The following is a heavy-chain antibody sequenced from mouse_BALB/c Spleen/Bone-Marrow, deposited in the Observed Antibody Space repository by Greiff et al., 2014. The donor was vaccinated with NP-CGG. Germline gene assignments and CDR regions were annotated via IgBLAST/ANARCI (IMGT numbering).Heavy chain of an antibody. CDR3: ARGTVRGFAY. D-gene: IGHD3-2*01. V-gene: IGHV1-54*01. CDR1: GYAFTNYL. Sequence: VKLQESGAELVRPGTSVKVSCKASGYAFTNYLIEWIKQRPGQGLEWIGVSNPGSGGTNYNEKFKGKATLTADKSSSTAYMQLSSLTSDDSAVYFCARGTVRGFAYWGQGTLVTVSA. J-gene: IGHJ3*01. CDR2: SNPGSGGT.